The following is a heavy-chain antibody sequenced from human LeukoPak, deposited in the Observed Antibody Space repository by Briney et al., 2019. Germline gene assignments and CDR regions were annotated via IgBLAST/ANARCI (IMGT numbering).Heavy chain of an antibody. CDR3: ARGHSSSWPNWFDP. Sequence: KPSETLSLTCTVSGGSISSHYWSWIRQPPGKGLEWIGYIYYSGSTNYNPSLKSRVTISVDTSKNQFSLKLSSVTAADTAVYYCARGHSSSWPNWFDPWGQGTLVTVSS. CDR1: GGSISSHY. D-gene: IGHD6-13*01. CDR2: IYYSGST. J-gene: IGHJ5*02. V-gene: IGHV4-59*11.